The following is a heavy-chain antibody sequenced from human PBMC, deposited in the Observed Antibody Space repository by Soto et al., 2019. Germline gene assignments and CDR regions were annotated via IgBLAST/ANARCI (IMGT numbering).Heavy chain of an antibody. CDR2: ISAHNGNT. CDR3: ARGRYGDY. J-gene: IGHJ4*02. V-gene: IGHV1-18*01. Sequence: QVHLVQSGAEVKKPGASVKVSCKGSGYTFTTYGITWVRQAPGQGLEWMGWISAHNGNTNYAQKLQGRVTVTRHTPTSTAYMELRSLRTDDTAVYSCARGRYGDYWGQGALVTVSS. D-gene: IGHD1-1*01. CDR1: GYTFTTYG.